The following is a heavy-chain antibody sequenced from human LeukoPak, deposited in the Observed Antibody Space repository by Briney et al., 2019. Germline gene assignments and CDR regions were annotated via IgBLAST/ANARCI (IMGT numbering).Heavy chain of an antibody. D-gene: IGHD5-18*01. Sequence: SETLSLTCTVSGGSISSSSYYWGWIRQPPGKGLEWIGSIYYSGSTYYNPSLKSRVTISVDTSKNQFSLKLSSVTAADTAVYYCARHRSYTAMATGLDYWGQGTLVTVSS. V-gene: IGHV4-39*01. CDR3: ARHRSYTAMATGLDY. CDR2: IYYSGST. J-gene: IGHJ4*02. CDR1: GGSISSSSYY.